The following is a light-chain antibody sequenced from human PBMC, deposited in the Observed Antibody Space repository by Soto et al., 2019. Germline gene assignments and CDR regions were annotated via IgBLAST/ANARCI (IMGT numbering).Light chain of an antibody. CDR1: SSNVGAGYD. J-gene: IGLJ2*01. CDR3: QSYDSIVSGSGV. Sequence: QSVLTQPPSVSGAPGQRVTISCTGSSSNVGAGYDVHWYQQLPGKAPKLLIYGNSNRPSGVSDRFSGSKSATSTSLAITGGLAEDEADYYYQSYDSIVSGSGVFGGGTKLTVL. V-gene: IGLV1-40*01. CDR2: GNS.